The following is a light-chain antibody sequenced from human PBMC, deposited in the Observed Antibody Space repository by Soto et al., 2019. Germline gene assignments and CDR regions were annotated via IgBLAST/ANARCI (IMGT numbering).Light chain of an antibody. V-gene: IGKV3-15*01. CDR3: QQYNTSLWT. CDR2: GAS. Sequence: EVVMTQSPATLSVSPGERATLSCRASQSVNANLAWYQQKPGQAPRLLIHGASNRATGIPARFSGSGFGTEFNLTISSMRSEDFAVYYCQQYNTSLWTFGQGTKVEI. J-gene: IGKJ1*01. CDR1: QSVNAN.